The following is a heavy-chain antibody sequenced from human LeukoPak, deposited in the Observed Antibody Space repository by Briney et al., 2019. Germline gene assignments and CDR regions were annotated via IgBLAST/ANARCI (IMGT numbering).Heavy chain of an antibody. Sequence: GGSLRLSCAVSGFTFSGHWMFWVRQAPGKGLVWVSSTNSDESSTGYTDSVKGRFTASRDNAKNTLYLQMNSLRAEDTAVYYCARARWYSSDYRGQGTLVTVSS. CDR2: TNSDESST. D-gene: IGHD5-24*01. J-gene: IGHJ4*02. CDR3: ARARWYSSDY. V-gene: IGHV3-74*01. CDR1: GFTFSGHW.